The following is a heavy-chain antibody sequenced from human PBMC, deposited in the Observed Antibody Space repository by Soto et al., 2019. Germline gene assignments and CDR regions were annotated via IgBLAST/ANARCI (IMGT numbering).Heavy chain of an antibody. V-gene: IGHV4-34*01. CDR2: FNDSATT. CDR3: ARETSQNVYSHYGLEV. J-gene: IGHJ6*02. Sequence: SETLPLTCAIYGGSFSGFYWSWIRQPPGKGLEWIGEFNDSATTNYNPSLKSRVNISADTSKTHFSLRLTSVTAADTAVYYCARETSQNVYSHYGLEVWGQGTTVTVSS. CDR1: GGSFSGFY.